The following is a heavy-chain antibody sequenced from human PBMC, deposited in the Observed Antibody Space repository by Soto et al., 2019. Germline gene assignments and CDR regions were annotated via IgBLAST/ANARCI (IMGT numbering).Heavy chain of an antibody. D-gene: IGHD3-10*01. Sequence: SVKVSCKASGYTFTSYGISWVRQAPGQGLEWMGGIIPIFGTANYAQKFQGRVTITADESTSTAYMELSSLRSEDTAAYYCARDTHEITIGGFRAFDIWGQGTMVTVSS. CDR1: GYTFTSYG. V-gene: IGHV1-69*13. CDR2: IIPIFGTA. J-gene: IGHJ3*02. CDR3: ARDTHEITIGGFRAFDI.